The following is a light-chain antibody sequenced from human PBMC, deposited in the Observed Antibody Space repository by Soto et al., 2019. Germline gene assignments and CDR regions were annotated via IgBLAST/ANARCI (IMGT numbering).Light chain of an antibody. J-gene: IGKJ5*01. CDR2: AAS. Sequence: DIQMTQSPSSLSASVGDRVTITCRANQSISSYLNWYQQKPGKAPKLLIYAASTLQRGVSSRFSGSGSGTDFTLTIRSLQLEDFATYYCQQGHSNPITLGQGTRLEIK. CDR3: QQGHSNPIT. V-gene: IGKV1-39*01. CDR1: QSISSY.